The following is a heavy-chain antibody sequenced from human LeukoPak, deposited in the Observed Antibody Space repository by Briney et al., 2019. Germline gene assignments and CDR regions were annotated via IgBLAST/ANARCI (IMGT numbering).Heavy chain of an antibody. Sequence: GASLRLACLASGFTFSNYWIHWVRQAPGQGLVWVSRINTAGSNTLYADSVKGRFTISRDNAKNTLYLQMNSLRVEDTAVDYCATVAGTFADAFDMWGQGTMVTVSS. CDR3: ATVAGTFADAFDM. CDR2: INTAGSNT. CDR1: GFTFSNYW. J-gene: IGHJ3*02. V-gene: IGHV3-74*01. D-gene: IGHD6-19*01.